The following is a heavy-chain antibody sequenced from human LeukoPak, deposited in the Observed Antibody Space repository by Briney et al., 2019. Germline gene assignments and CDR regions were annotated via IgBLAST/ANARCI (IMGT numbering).Heavy chain of an antibody. CDR2: ISGSGGGGST. Sequence: GGSLRLSCAASGFTFSSYSMNWVRQAPGKGLEWVSGISGSGGGGSTYYADSVKGRFTISRDNSKNTLYLQMNSLRAEDTAVYYCAKTGGGTTDWGQGTMVSVS. D-gene: IGHD2/OR15-2a*01. CDR3: AKTGGGTTD. CDR1: GFTFSSYS. J-gene: IGHJ3*01. V-gene: IGHV3-23*01.